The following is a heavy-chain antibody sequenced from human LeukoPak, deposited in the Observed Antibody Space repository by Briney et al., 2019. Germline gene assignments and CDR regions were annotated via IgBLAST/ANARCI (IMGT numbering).Heavy chain of an antibody. D-gene: IGHD5-18*01. V-gene: IGHV4-61*02. CDR2: IYTSGST. CDR1: GGSISSSSYY. Sequence: SETLSLTCTVSGGSISSSSYYWGWIRQPPGKGLEWIGRIYTSGSTNYNPSLKSRVTISVDTSKNQFSLKLSSVTAADTAVYYCARDLDTAMASYNWFDPWGQGTLVTVSS. J-gene: IGHJ5*02. CDR3: ARDLDTAMASYNWFDP.